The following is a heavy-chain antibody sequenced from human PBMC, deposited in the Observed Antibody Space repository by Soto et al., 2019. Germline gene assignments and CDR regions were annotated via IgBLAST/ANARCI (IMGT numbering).Heavy chain of an antibody. CDR2: IYYSGST. D-gene: IGHD3-3*01. V-gene: IGHV4-61*01. CDR3: ASALRGSYYDFWSGYSFDY. Sequence: SETLSLTCTVSGGSVSSGSYYWSWIRQPPGKGLEWIGYIYYSGSTNYNPSLKSRVTISVDTSKNQFSLKLSSVTAADAAVYYCASALRGSYYDFWSGYSFDYWGQGTLVTVSS. CDR1: GGSVSSGSYY. J-gene: IGHJ4*02.